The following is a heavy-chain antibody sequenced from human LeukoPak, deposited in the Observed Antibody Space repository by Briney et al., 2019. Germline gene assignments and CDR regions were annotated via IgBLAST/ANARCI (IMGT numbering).Heavy chain of an antibody. CDR1: GGSISSSSYY. J-gene: IGHJ4*02. Sequence: SETLSLTCTVSGGSISSSSYYWGWIRQPPGKGLEWIGSIYYSGSTYYNPSLKSRVTISVDTSKNQFSLKLSSVTAADTAVYYCASWRPRYGSGSYYKGDYWGQGTLVTVSS. V-gene: IGHV4-39*07. CDR2: IYYSGST. CDR3: ASWRPRYGSGSYYKGDY. D-gene: IGHD3-10*01.